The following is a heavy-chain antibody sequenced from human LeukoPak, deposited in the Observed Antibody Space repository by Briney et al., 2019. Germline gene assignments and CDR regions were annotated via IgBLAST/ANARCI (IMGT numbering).Heavy chain of an antibody. CDR2: ISGSGGST. D-gene: IGHD3-22*01. CDR1: GFTFSSYV. J-gene: IGHJ4*02. V-gene: IGHV3-23*01. CDR3: AKAHDSSGWDY. Sequence: GGSLRLSCAASGFTFSSYVMSWVRQAPGKGLERVSAISGSGGSTYYADSVKGRFTISRDNSKNTLYMQMNSLRAEDTAVYYCAKAHDSSGWDYWGEGTLVTVSS.